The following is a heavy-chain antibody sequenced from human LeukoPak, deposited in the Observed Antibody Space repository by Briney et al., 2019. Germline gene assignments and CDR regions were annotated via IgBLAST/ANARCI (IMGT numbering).Heavy chain of an antibody. CDR1: GFKFSNYA. CDR2: ITGGGRTT. V-gene: IGHV3-23*01. CDR3: AKDRSNAYDYYYMDV. Sequence: PGGSLRLSCAGSGFKFSNYAMSWVRQVPGKGLEWLSAITGGGRTTRYADSVKGRFTISRDNSKNTLYLQMNGLRVEDTAIYYCAKDRSNAYDYYYMDVWGKETTVTVSS. J-gene: IGHJ6*03. D-gene: IGHD2-21*01.